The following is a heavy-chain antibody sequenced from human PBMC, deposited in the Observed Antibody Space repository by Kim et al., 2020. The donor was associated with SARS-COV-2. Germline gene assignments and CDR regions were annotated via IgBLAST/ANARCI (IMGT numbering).Heavy chain of an antibody. J-gene: IGHJ4*02. V-gene: IGHV3-64D*06. CDR2: ITFKEDKP. CDR3: VKGGRFDYSDFYTHLDC. D-gene: IGHD4-17*01. Sequence: GGSLRLSCSASGFTFSNYPMFWVRQAPGRGLEYVSGITFKEDKPHYADSVRGRFTISRDNSKNTLYLQMSSLRVEDAAIYFCVKGGRFDYSDFYTHLDCWGQGTLVTVSS. CDR1: GFTFSNYP.